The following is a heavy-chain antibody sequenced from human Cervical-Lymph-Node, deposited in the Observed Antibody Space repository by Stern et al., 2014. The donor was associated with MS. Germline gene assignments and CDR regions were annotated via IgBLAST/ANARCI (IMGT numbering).Heavy chain of an antibody. D-gene: IGHD5-18*01. V-gene: IGHV4-61*02. Sequence: QVQLQESGPGLVKPSQTLSLTCNVSGGSISSGSDYWSWLRQPVGKGLQWIGRIHPSGSAYYTPSLKNRVTISTDTSKNQFSLELTSATAADTAIYYCASGYRIFDYWGQGILVTVSS. J-gene: IGHJ4*02. CDR3: ASGYRIFDY. CDR2: IHPSGSA. CDR1: GGSISSGSDY.